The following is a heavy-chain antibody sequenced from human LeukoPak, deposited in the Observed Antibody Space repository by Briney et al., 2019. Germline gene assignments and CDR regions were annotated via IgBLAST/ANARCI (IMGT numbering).Heavy chain of an antibody. CDR3: ANSAIYGDLRSLDY. J-gene: IGHJ4*02. V-gene: IGHV3-23*01. D-gene: IGHD4-17*01. CDR2: ISGSGGST. CDR1: GFTFSRYA. Sequence: GGSLRLSCAASGFTFSRYAMNWVRQAPGKGLEWVSAISGSGGSTYYADSVQGRFTISRDNSKNTLYLQMNSLRAEDTAVYYCANSAIYGDLRSLDYWGQGTLVTVSS.